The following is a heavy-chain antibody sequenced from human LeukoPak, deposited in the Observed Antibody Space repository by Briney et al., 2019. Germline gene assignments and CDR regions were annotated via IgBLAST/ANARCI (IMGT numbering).Heavy chain of an antibody. D-gene: IGHD3-10*01. CDR3: ARALSGRYGMDV. V-gene: IGHV3-53*01. CDR1: GFTVSSSY. CDR2: IYSGGST. J-gene: IGHJ6*04. Sequence: PGGSLRLSCAASGFTVSSSYMSWVRQAPGKGLEWVSVIYSGGSTYYADSVKGRFTISRDNSKNTLYLQMNSLRAEDTAVYYCARALSGRYGMDVWGKGTTVTVSS.